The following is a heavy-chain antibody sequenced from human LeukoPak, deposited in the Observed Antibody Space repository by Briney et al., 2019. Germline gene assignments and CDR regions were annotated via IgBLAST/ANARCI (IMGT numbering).Heavy chain of an antibody. CDR3: ARGPRITLVRGGQWYYYMDV. CDR1: GYTFTSYY. CDR2: INPSGGST. Sequence: ASVKVSCKASGYTFTSYYLYWVRQAPGQGLEWMGIINPSGGSTNYAQKFQGRVTMTRDTSTSTVYMELRSLRSEDTAVYYCARGPRITLVRGGQWYYYMDVWGKGTTVTISS. V-gene: IGHV1-46*01. D-gene: IGHD3-10*01. J-gene: IGHJ6*03.